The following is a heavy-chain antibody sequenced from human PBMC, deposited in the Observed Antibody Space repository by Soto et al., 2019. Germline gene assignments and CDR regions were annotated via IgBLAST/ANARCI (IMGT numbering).Heavy chain of an antibody. Sequence: QVQLVESGGGVVQPGRSLRLSCAASGFIFSSYGMHWVRQTPDKGLEWVAVIWYDGRVKYYADPVKGRFTISRDNSKNTLYLQMNSLLVEDTAVYYCARASGFGELGWFDPWGQGTLVTVSS. D-gene: IGHD3-10*01. CDR1: GFIFSSYG. V-gene: IGHV3-33*01. CDR3: ARASGFGELGWFDP. CDR2: IWYDGRVK. J-gene: IGHJ5*02.